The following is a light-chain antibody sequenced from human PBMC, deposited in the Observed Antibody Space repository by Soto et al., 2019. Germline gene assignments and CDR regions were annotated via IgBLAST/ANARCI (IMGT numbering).Light chain of an antibody. J-gene: IGKJ1*01. Sequence: IVLTQSPATLSLSPVEIATLSLMSSQSVSSYLAWYQQKPGQAPRLLIYDASNRATGIPARFSGSGSGTDFTLTISSLEPEDFAVYYCQQRSTWPPFSFGQGTKVDIK. CDR3: QQRSTWPPFS. CDR2: DAS. V-gene: IGKV3-11*01. CDR1: QSVSSY.